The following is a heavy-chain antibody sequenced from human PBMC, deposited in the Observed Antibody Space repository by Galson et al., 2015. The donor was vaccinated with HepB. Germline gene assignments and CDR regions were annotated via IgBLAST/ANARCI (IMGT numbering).Heavy chain of an antibody. CDR1: GYSFTSYW. Sequence: QSGAEVKKPGESLRISCKGSGYSFTSYWISWVRQMPGKGLEWMGRIDPSDSYTNYSPSFQGHVTISADKSISTAYLQWSSLKASDTAMYYCARQGIAVAGLDYYYYGMDVWGQGTTVTVSS. D-gene: IGHD6-19*01. CDR3: ARQGIAVAGLDYYYYGMDV. J-gene: IGHJ6*02. CDR2: IDPSDSYT. V-gene: IGHV5-10-1*01.